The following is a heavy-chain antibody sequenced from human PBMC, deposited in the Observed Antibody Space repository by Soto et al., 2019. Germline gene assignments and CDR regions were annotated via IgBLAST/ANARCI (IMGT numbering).Heavy chain of an antibody. V-gene: IGHV3-7*01. D-gene: IGHD6-6*01. Sequence: WLRQSPGKGLEWVANIKQDGSEKYYVDSVKGRFTISRDNAKNSLYLQMNSLRAEDTAVYYCARSTAARLNWFDPWGQGTLVTVSS. CDR3: ARSTAARLNWFDP. J-gene: IGHJ5*02. CDR2: IKQDGSEK.